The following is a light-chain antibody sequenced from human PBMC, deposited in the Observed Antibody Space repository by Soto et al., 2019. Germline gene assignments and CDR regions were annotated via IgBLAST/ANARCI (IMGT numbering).Light chain of an antibody. J-gene: IGKJ1*01. V-gene: IGKV3-20*01. CDR3: DPYAASRWT. CDR2: GGS. CDR1: QSVRSNY. Sequence: VMTQSPGTLSWPVMDTATXSCRASQSVRSNYVAWCHQERGQARRVVIYGGSGRPCGEPERFSATRTGTDSTLTITHLEAPDFANYYCDPYAASRWTYGEGTKVDIK.